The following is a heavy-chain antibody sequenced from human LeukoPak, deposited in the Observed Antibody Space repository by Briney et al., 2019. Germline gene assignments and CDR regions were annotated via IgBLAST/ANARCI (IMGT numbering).Heavy chain of an antibody. CDR1: GGFQSGHY. D-gene: IGHD2-15*01. CDR3: ARLLDKDFSGDLDTFDV. V-gene: IGHV4-59*08. CDR2: VSYTGRP. J-gene: IGHJ3*01. Sequence: SETLTLPCTVSGGFQSGHYWICLRQPPGKTLEWIGYVSYTGRPKYNPSLQGPVTISIDTSKRQFSFTLTSVTSADTAVYFCARLLDKDFSGDLDTFDVWGQGTTVIVSS.